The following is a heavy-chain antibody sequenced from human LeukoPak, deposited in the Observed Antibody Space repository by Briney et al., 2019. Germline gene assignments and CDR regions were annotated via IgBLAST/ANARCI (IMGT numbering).Heavy chain of an antibody. Sequence: SETLSLTCAVYGGFFSGYYWSWIRQPPGKGLEWIGEINHSGSTNYNPSLKSRVTISVDTSKNQFSLKLSSVTAADTAVYYCARWSMTTVTTWRGDGFDYWGQGTLVTVSS. V-gene: IGHV4-34*01. D-gene: IGHD4-17*01. CDR1: GGFFSGYY. CDR2: INHSGST. J-gene: IGHJ4*02. CDR3: ARWSMTTVTTWRGDGFDY.